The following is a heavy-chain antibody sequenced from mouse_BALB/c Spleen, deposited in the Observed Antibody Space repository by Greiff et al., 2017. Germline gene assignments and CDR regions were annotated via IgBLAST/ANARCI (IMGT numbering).Heavy chain of an antibody. CDR2: IRLKSNNYAT. CDR3: TPLPSWAMDY. D-gene: IGHD2-10*01. CDR1: GFTFSNYW. V-gene: IGHV6-6*02. Sequence: EVKLTESGGGLVQPGGSMKLSCVASGFTFSNYWMNWVRQSPEKGLEWVAEIRLKSNNYATHYAESVKGRFTISRDDSKSSVYLQMNNLRAEDTGIYYCTPLPSWAMDYWGQGTSVTVSS. J-gene: IGHJ4*01.